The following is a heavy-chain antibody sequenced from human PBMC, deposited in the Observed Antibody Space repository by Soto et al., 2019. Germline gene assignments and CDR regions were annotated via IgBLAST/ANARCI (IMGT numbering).Heavy chain of an antibody. Sequence: GGSLRLSCAASGFTFSSYGMHWVRQAPGKGLEWVAVISYDGSNKYYADSVKGRFTISRDNSKNTLYLQMNSLRAEDTAVYYCAKDTLKVSGGNLDYWGQGTLVTVSS. V-gene: IGHV3-30*18. CDR1: GFTFSSYG. CDR3: AKDTLKVSGGNLDY. J-gene: IGHJ4*02. D-gene: IGHD2-15*01. CDR2: ISYDGSNK.